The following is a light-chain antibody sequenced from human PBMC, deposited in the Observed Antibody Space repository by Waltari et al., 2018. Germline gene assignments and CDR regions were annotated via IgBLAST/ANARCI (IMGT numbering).Light chain of an antibody. J-gene: IGKJ2*01. V-gene: IGKV3D-15*01. CDR2: GAS. CDR3: QQYNNWPPYI. Sequence: ETVMTQSPTTLSLSPGDRATLSCRASQRVSTNLAWYQQKPGQAPRLLIYGASIRATGVPALCSGRGAGTEFTLTISSLQSEDFAVYYCQQYNNWPPYIFGQGSQLEI. CDR1: QRVSTN.